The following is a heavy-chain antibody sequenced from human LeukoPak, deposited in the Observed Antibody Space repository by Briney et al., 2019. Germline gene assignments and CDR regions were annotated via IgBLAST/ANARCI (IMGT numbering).Heavy chain of an antibody. Sequence: GASVKVSCKASGYTFTSYGISWVRQAPGQGLEWMGWISAYNGNTNYAQKLQGRVTMTTDTSTSTAYMELRSLRSGDTAVYYCALGYCSSTSCSTIDYWGQGTLVTVSS. CDR2: ISAYNGNT. D-gene: IGHD2-2*01. V-gene: IGHV1-18*01. CDR1: GYTFTSYG. J-gene: IGHJ4*02. CDR3: ALGYCSSTSCSTIDY.